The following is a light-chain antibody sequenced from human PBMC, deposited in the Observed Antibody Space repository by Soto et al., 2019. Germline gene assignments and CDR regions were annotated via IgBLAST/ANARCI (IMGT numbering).Light chain of an antibody. J-gene: IGKJ1*01. CDR2: GAS. CDR1: QSVSGSH. CDR3: QQYNNWPRT. V-gene: IGKV3-20*01. Sequence: EIVLTQSPGTLSLSPGERATLSCRASQSVSGSHLAWYQQKPGQAPRLLIYGASSRATGIPDRFSGSGSGTDFTLTISGLEPEDFALYYCQQYNNWPRTFGQGTKVEIK.